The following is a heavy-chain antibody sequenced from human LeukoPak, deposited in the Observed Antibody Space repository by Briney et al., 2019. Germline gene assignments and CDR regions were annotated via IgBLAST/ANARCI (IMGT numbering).Heavy chain of an antibody. Sequence: GGSLRLSCAASGFTFSSYAMHWVRQAPGKGLEWVAVISYDGSNKYYADSVKGRFTISRDNSKNTLYLQMNSLRAEDTAVYYCAREADYYDSSGYFHYYYYGMDVWGQGTTVTVSS. D-gene: IGHD3-22*01. V-gene: IGHV3-30-3*01. CDR3: AREADYYDSSGYFHYYYYGMDV. CDR1: GFTFSSYA. J-gene: IGHJ6*02. CDR2: ISYDGSNK.